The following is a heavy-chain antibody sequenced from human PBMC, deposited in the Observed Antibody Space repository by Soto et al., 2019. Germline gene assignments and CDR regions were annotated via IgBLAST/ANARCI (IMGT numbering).Heavy chain of an antibody. CDR1: GFTFSSYA. D-gene: IGHD1-26*01. J-gene: IGHJ4*02. V-gene: IGHV3-30-3*01. CDR3: ARDGRGSYRRPYFDY. Sequence: QVQLVESGGGVVQPGRSLRLSCAASGFTFSSYAMHRVRQAPGKGLEWVAVISYDGSNKYYADSVKGRFTISRDNSKNTLYLQMNSLRAEDTAVYYCARDGRGSYRRPYFDYWGQGTLVTVSS. CDR2: ISYDGSNK.